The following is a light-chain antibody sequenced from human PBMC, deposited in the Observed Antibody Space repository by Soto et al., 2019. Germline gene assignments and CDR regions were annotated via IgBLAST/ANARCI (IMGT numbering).Light chain of an antibody. CDR1: QSVSSSY. CDR3: QQYGRSPFT. J-gene: IGKJ3*01. Sequence: EIVLTQSPGTLSLSTGERATLSCRASQSVSSSYLAWYQQKPGQAPRLLIYGASSRATGIPGRFSGSGSGTDFTLTISRLEPEDFAVYYCQQYGRSPFTFGPGTKVDI. CDR2: GAS. V-gene: IGKV3-20*01.